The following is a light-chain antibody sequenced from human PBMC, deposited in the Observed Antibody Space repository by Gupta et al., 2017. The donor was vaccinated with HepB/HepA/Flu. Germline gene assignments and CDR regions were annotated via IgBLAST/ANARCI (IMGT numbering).Light chain of an antibody. Sequence: QSVLTQPPSVSGAPGQIVTISCTGSGSNIGEGYDVHWYPPRPGTAPKLLIYGNSHRPAAVPDRFSDSKSGTAASLAITGRQVEVEADYYCQSDDSSMSDRFGTGTKVTVL. CDR1: GSNIGEGYD. CDR3: QSDDSSMSDR. V-gene: IGLV1-40*01. CDR2: GNS. J-gene: IGLJ1*01.